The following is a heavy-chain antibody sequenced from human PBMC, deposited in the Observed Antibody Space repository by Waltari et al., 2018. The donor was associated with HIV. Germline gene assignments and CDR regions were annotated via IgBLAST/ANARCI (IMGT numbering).Heavy chain of an antibody. V-gene: IGHV4-61*02. Sequence: QVQLQESGPGLVKHSQTLSLTCTVSGGSINSGSYYWNWIRQPAGKGLEWIGRLYTSGNTNYNPSLKSRVTITVDTSKNQFSLRLSSVTASDTGIYYCTRTSTGSDYYYEVDVWGQGTTVTVS. CDR1: GGSINSGSYY. CDR3: TRTSTGSDYYYEVDV. CDR2: LYTSGNT. D-gene: IGHD3-22*01. J-gene: IGHJ6*02.